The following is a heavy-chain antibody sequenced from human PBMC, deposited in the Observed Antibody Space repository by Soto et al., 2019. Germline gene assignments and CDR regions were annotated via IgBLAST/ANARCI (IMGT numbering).Heavy chain of an antibody. V-gene: IGHV4-30-4*01. CDR2: IYHSGST. J-gene: IGHJ6*02. CDR3: ARTSDLQQIFYGLDV. D-gene: IGHD3-10*01. CDR1: RGSIRSGDYY. Sequence: SETLSLTCTVSRGSIRSGDYYWSWVRQPPGKGLEWIGYIYHSGSTYYNPSLKSRLTISVDTSKNQFSLQLTSVTAADTAVYFCARTSDLQQIFYGLDVWGQGTTVTVSS.